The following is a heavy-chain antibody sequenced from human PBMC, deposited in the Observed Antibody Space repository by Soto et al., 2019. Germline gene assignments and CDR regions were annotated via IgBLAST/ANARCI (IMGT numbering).Heavy chain of an antibody. D-gene: IGHD2-15*01. V-gene: IGHV1-18*01. CDR1: GDTFTSYG. CDR2: ISAYNGNT. CDR3: ARGYCSGASCHLAWFDP. Sequence: GASVKVSCKASGDTFTSYGISWVRHAPEQGLEWMGWISAYNGNTNYAQKLPGRVTMTTDTSTSTAYMELRSLRSDETAVYYCARGYCSGASCHLAWFDPWGQGTLVTVSS. J-gene: IGHJ5*02.